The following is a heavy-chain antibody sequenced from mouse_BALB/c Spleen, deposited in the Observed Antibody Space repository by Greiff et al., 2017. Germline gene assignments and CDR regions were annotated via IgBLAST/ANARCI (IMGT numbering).Heavy chain of an antibody. Sequence: EVKLVESGPSLVKPSQTLSLTCSVTGDSITSGYWNWIRKFPGNKLEYMGYISYSGSTYYNPSLKSRISITRDTSKNQYYLQLNSVTTEDTATYYCARSSYYDRSWFAYWGQGTLVTVSA. CDR2: ISYSGST. V-gene: IGHV3-8*02. CDR3: ARSSYYDRSWFAY. CDR1: GDSITSGY. D-gene: IGHD2-4*01. J-gene: IGHJ3*01.